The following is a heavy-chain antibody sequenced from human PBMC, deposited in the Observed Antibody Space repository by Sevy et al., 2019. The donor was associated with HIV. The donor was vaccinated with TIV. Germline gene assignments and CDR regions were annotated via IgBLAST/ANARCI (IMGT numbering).Heavy chain of an antibody. Sequence: ASVKVSCKASGYTFTSYGISWVRQAPGQGLEWMGWISAYNGNTNYAQTLQGRVTMTTDTSTSTAYMELRSLRSDDTAVYYCARDSAYYDYVWGSYRYAKVNAFDIWGQGTMVTVSS. CDR2: ISAYNGNT. D-gene: IGHD3-16*02. V-gene: IGHV1-18*01. CDR3: ARDSAYYDYVWGSYRYAKVNAFDI. J-gene: IGHJ3*02. CDR1: GYTFTSYG.